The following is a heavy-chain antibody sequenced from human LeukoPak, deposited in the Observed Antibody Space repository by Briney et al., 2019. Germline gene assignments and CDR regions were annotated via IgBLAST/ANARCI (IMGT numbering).Heavy chain of an antibody. CDR1: GFSLRNARMD. V-gene: IGHV2-26*01. CDR3: ARIRHYDFWSGYSLGY. CDR2: IFSNDEK. J-gene: IGHJ4*02. D-gene: IGHD3-3*01. Sequence: ESGPTLVNPPETLTLTCTVSGFSLRNARMDVSWIHQPPGKALEWLPHIFSNDEKSYSTSLNSRLTISKDTSKSQVVLTMTNMDPVDTATYYCARIRHYDFWSGYSLGYWGQGTLVTVSS.